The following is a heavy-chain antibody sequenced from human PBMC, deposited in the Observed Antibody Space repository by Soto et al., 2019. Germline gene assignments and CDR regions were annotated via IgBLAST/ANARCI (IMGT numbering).Heavy chain of an antibody. Sequence: SVKVSCKASGGTFSSYAISWVRQAPGQGLEWMGGIIPIFGTANYAQKFQGRVTITADESTSTAYMELSSLRSEDTAVYYCARVGGYGGNSPDAFDIWGQGTMDTVSS. J-gene: IGHJ3*02. CDR2: IIPIFGTA. CDR1: GGTFSSYA. V-gene: IGHV1-69*13. CDR3: ARVGGYGGNSPDAFDI. D-gene: IGHD4-17*01.